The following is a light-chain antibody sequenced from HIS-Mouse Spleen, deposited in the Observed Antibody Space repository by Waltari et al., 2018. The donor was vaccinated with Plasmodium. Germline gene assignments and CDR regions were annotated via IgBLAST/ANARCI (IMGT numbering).Light chain of an antibody. CDR3: QQYGSSPYT. V-gene: IGKV3-20*01. CDR1: QNGSRSY. J-gene: IGKJ2*01. Sequence: SGRANQNGSRSYVAWYQQKPGQAPRLLIYGASSRATGIPDRFSGSGSGTDFTLTISRLEPEDFAVYYCQQYGSSPYTFGQGTKLEIK. CDR2: GAS.